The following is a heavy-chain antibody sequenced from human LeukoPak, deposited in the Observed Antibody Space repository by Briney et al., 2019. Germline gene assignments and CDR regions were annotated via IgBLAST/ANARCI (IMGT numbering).Heavy chain of an antibody. J-gene: IGHJ4*02. V-gene: IGHV3-23*01. CDR2: ISGSGGTT. D-gene: IGHD3-9*01. CDR3: AKDMFLYDILTGPYDY. Sequence: GGSLRLSCAASGFTFSSYAMSWVRQAPGKGLDWVSVISGSGGTTYYADSVKGRFTISRDNSKNTLYLQMNSLRAEDTAVYYCAKDMFLYDILTGPYDYWGQGTLVTVSS. CDR1: GFTFSSYA.